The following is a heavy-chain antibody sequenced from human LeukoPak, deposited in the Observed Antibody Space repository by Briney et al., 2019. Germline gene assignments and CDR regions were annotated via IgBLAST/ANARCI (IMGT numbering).Heavy chain of an antibody. CDR1: GFTFHSYW. J-gene: IGHJ4*02. CDR2: IDNDGGST. D-gene: IGHD6-19*01. Sequence: GGSLRLSCAASGFTFHSYWMHWVRHAPGKGLVWVSRIDNDGGSTTYADSVKGRFTISRDNSKNTLYLQMNSLRAEDTAVYYCANRRWLVSSFDYWGQGTLVTVSS. CDR3: ANRRWLVSSFDY. V-gene: IGHV3-74*01.